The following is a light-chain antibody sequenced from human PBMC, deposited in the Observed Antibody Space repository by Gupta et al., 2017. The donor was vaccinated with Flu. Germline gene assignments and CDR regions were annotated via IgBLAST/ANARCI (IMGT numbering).Light chain of an antibody. CDR3: GTWDSSLSAWV. CDR1: SPNIENNY. V-gene: IGLV1-51*02. Sequence: QSVLTQPPSVSAAPGQKVTISCSGSSPNIENNYVSWYQQVPGTAPKLLIYENDKRPSGIPDRFSGSKSGTSATLGITGLQTGDEADYYCGTWDSSLSAWVFGGGTKLTVL. CDR2: END. J-gene: IGLJ3*02.